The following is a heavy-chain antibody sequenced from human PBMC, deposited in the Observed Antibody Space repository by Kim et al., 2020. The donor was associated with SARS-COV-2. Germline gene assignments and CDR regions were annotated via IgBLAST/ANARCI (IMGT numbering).Heavy chain of an antibody. Sequence: ASVKVSCKASGYTFTSYGISWVRQAPGQGLEWMGWISAYNGNTNYAQKLQGRVTMTTDTSTSTAYMELRSLRSDDTAVYYCARGGNYYGSGSYYSTRNWFDPWGQGTLVTVSS. V-gene: IGHV1-18*01. J-gene: IGHJ5*02. CDR3: ARGGNYYGSGSYYSTRNWFDP. D-gene: IGHD3-10*01. CDR1: GYTFTSYG. CDR2: ISAYNGNT.